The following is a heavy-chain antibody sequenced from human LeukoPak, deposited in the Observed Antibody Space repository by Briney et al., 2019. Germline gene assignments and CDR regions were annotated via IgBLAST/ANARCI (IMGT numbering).Heavy chain of an antibody. CDR3: AGGEYDFWSGYLDAFDI. Sequence: PGGSLRLSCAASGFTFSSYEMNWVRQAPGKGLEWVSYISSSSSTIYYADSVKGRFTISRDNAKNSLYLQMNSLRAEDTAVYYCAGGEYDFWSGYLDAFDIWGQGTMATVSS. J-gene: IGHJ3*02. CDR1: GFTFSSYE. D-gene: IGHD3-3*01. V-gene: IGHV3-48*01. CDR2: ISSSSSTI.